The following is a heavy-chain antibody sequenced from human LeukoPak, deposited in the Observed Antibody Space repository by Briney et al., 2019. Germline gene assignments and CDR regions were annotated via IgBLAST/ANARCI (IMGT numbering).Heavy chain of an antibody. CDR3: AKDFAVRGAFYFDY. CDR2: ISGSGGGT. V-gene: IGHV3-23*01. J-gene: IGHJ4*02. Sequence: PGGSLRLSCAASGFTFSSYAMSWVRQAPGKGLEWVSAISGSGGGTYYADSVKGRFTISRDNSKNTLYLEMNSLRAEDTGVYYCAKDFAVRGAFYFDYWGQGTLVSVPS. CDR1: GFTFSSYA. D-gene: IGHD3-10*01.